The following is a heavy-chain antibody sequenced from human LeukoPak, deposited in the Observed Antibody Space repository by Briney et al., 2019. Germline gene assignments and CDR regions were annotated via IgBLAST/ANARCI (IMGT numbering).Heavy chain of an antibody. D-gene: IGHD3-10*01. J-gene: IGHJ4*02. CDR3: ARGTSEVRGLYY. V-gene: IGHV4-4*02. CDR1: GGSISSSNW. CDR2: IYHSGST. Sequence: SGTLSLTCAVSGGSISSSNWWWCVRPPPERVLEGTGKIYHSGSTNYTPSLKGRVTISVDKSKNQLSLQLSSVTAADTAVYYCARGTSEVRGLYYWGQGTLVTVSS.